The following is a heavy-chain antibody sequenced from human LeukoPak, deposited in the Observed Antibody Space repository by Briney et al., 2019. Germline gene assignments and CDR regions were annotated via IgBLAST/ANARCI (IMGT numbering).Heavy chain of an antibody. CDR2: INPSGGST. CDR1: GYTFTSYY. D-gene: IGHD6-19*01. V-gene: IGHV1-46*01. J-gene: IGHJ6*03. CDR3: ARDLRYSSGWSASGMDV. Sequence: PLASVKVSCKASGYTFTSYYMHWVRQAPGQGLEWMGIINPSGGSTSYAQKFQGRVTMTTDTSTSTAYMDLRSLRSDDTAVYYCARDLRYSSGWSASGMDVWGKGTTVTISS.